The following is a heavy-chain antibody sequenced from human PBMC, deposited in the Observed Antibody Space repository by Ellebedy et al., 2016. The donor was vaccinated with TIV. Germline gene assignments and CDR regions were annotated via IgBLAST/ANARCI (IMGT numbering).Heavy chain of an antibody. J-gene: IGHJ5*02. CDR3: ARARGVYGEKDYEYWFGP. CDR2: MNPTSGNT. V-gene: IGHV1-8*03. D-gene: IGHD4-17*01. Sequence: ASVKVSCKAFGGTFSTYALNWVRQAPGQGLEWMGWMNPTSGNTGYAQKFQGRVTITRNTAISTFYMELRSLRSEDTAVCYCARARGVYGEKDYEYWFGPWGQGTLVTVPS. CDR1: GGTFSTYA.